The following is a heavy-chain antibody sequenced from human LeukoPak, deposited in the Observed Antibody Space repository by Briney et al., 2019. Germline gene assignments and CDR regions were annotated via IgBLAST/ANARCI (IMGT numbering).Heavy chain of an antibody. CDR3: ARDCCYDSSDPFDF. J-gene: IGHJ4*02. Sequence: GGSLRLSCEASGFTFSSYSMNWVRQAPGKGLEWVSYISSSSTTIYYADSVKGRFTISRDNAKNSLYLQMNRLRDEDTAVYYCARDCCYDSSDPFDFWGQGTLATVSS. D-gene: IGHD3-22*01. V-gene: IGHV3-48*02. CDR1: GFTFSSYS. CDR2: ISSSSTTI.